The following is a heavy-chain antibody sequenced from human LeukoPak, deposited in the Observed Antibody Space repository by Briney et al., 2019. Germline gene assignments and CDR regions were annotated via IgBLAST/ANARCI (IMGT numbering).Heavy chain of an antibody. J-gene: IGHJ4*02. CDR2: INHSGST. D-gene: IGHD5-18*01. V-gene: IGHV4-34*01. Sequence: PSETLSLTCAVYGGSFSGYYWSWIRQPPGKGLEWMGEINHSGSTNYNPSLKSRVTISVDTSKNQFSLKLSSVTAADTAVYYCARGTTSDTAMVISRFDYWGQGTLVTVSS. CDR1: GGSFSGYY. CDR3: ARGTTSDTAMVISRFDY.